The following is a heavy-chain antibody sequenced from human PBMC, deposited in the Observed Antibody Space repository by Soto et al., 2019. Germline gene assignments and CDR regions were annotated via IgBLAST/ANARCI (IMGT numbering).Heavy chain of an antibody. CDR3: ARWVSFRYQLLKRGMDV. Sequence: QVQLVQFGAEVKKPGSSVKVSCKASGGTFSSYAISWVRQAPGQGLEWMGGIIPIFATANYAQKFQGRVMITVDESTSTAYMELSSRRSEDTAVYYCARWVSFRYQLLKRGMDVWGQGTTVTVSS. V-gene: IGHV1-69*01. J-gene: IGHJ6*02. D-gene: IGHD2-2*01. CDR2: IIPIFATA. CDR1: GGTFSSYA.